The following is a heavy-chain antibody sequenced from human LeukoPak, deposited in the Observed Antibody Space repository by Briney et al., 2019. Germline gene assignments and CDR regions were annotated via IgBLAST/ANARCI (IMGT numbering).Heavy chain of an antibody. Sequence: GGSLRLSCAASGFTFSSYAMSWVRQAPGKGLEWVSAISGSGGSTYYADSVKGRLTISRDNSKNTLYLQMNSLRAEDTAVYYCAKGKDHSGSYGDWYFDLWGRGTLVTVSS. CDR1: GFTFSSYA. CDR2: ISGSGGST. D-gene: IGHD1-26*01. V-gene: IGHV3-23*01. CDR3: AKGKDHSGSYGDWYFDL. J-gene: IGHJ2*01.